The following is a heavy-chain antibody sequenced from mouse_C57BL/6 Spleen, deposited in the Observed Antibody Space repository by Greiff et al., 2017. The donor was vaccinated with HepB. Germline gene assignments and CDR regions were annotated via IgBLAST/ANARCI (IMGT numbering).Heavy chain of an antibody. D-gene: IGHD3-2*02. Sequence: VQLQQSGAELVRPGASVKLSCTASGFNIKDDYMHWVKQRPEQGLEWIGWIDPENGDTEYASKFQGKATITADTSSNTAYLQLSSLTSEDTAVYYRTTRQLRLRGAMDYWGQGTSVTVSS. CDR1: GFNIKDDY. J-gene: IGHJ4*01. V-gene: IGHV14-4*01. CDR3: TTRQLRLRGAMDY. CDR2: IDPENGDT.